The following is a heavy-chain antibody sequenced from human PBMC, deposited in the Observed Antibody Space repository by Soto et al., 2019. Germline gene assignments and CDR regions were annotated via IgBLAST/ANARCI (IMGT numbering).Heavy chain of an antibody. Sequence: QVQLQESGPGLVKPSGTLSLTCAVSGGSISSSNWWSWVRQPPGKGLEWIGEIYHSGSTNYNPSLKSRVTLSVDKSKNQFSLKLSSVTAADTAVYYCARVPALYDCVRGSYRLHAFDIWGQGTMVTVSS. V-gene: IGHV4-4*02. CDR3: ARVPALYDCVRGSYRLHAFDI. D-gene: IGHD3-16*02. CDR1: GGSISSSNW. CDR2: IYHSGST. J-gene: IGHJ3*02.